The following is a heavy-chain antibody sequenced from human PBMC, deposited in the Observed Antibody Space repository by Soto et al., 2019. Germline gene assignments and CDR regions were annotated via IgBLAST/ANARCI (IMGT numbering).Heavy chain of an antibody. V-gene: IGHV4-34*01. CDR2: INHSGST. J-gene: IGHJ2*01. CDR3: ARLASGWQYYYFDF. CDR1: GGSFSPYF. Sequence: QVQLQQWGAGLLKPSETQSHTCAVYGGSFSPYFESWIRQPPGKGLEWIGEINHSGSTNYNPSLTRRATLVVDTSKNQVSLKLTSVTAADTPVYYCARLASGWQYYYFDFWGRGTPVTVSS. D-gene: IGHD6-19*01.